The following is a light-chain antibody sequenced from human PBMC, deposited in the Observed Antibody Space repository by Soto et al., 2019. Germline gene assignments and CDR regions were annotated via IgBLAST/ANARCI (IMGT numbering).Light chain of an antibody. Sequence: DSQMTQSPSSLSASVGDRVTITCGASQSINSYLNWYQQTPGKAPNLLIYAASSLRSGVPSRFSGSGSGTDFTPTISSLQPEDFATYYCQQSYSTPQTFGGGTKVDIK. V-gene: IGKV1-39*01. J-gene: IGKJ4*01. CDR2: AAS. CDR3: QQSYSTPQT. CDR1: QSINSY.